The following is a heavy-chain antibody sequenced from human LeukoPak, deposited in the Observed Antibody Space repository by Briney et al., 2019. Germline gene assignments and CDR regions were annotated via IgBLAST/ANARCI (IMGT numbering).Heavy chain of an antibody. D-gene: IGHD2-21*01. CDR1: GGSISSSTYY. CDR3: ARDRAKVIATLME. CDR2: IYFGGNT. Sequence: SETLSLTCTVSGGSISSSTYYWAWIRQPPGKGLEWIGSIYFGGNTNYNPSLKSRLTISIDTSRNQFSLKLSSVTAADTAVYYCARDRAKVIATLMEWGQGTLVTVSS. J-gene: IGHJ4*02. V-gene: IGHV4-39*07.